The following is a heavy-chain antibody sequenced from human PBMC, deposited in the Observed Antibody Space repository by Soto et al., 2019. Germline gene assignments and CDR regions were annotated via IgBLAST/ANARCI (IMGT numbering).Heavy chain of an antibody. CDR3: ASLRLRANADY. Sequence: PSETLSLTCTVSGGSISSLSYYWGWIRQPPGKGLEWIGSIFFTGNTYYNPSLESRVAISVDTTRNHFSLTLSSVTAADTAVCYCASLRLRANADYWGQGTLVTVSS. D-gene: IGHD1-26*01. V-gene: IGHV4-39*02. CDR2: IFFTGNT. CDR1: GGSISSLSYY. J-gene: IGHJ4*02.